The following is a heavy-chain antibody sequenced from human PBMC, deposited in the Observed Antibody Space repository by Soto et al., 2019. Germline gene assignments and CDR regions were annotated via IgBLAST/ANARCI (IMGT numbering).Heavy chain of an antibody. Sequence: DVQVVESGGGLVQPGGSLRLSCAASGFSVSNQDMSWVRQAPGKGLEWVSLINSGGSTYYADSVKGRFSISRDNSKNTLYLQITSLRAEDTAVYYCARGGYWNQIDYWGQGTLVTVSS. V-gene: IGHV3-66*01. CDR2: INSGGST. J-gene: IGHJ4*02. CDR1: GFSVSNQD. CDR3: ARGGYWNQIDY. D-gene: IGHD1-1*01.